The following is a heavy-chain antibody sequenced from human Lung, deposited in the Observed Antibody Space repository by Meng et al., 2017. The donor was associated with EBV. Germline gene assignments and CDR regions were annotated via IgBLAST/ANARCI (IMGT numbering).Heavy chain of an antibody. CDR2: TYYRSKWYN. D-gene: IGHD1-7*01. J-gene: IGHJ4*02. CDR3: ASSRPLAGNWNYHY. Sequence: QVQLPQSGPGLVKPSQTLSLTCVISGDSVSSSSAAWTWIRQSPSRGLEWLGRTYYRSKWYNDYAVSVKSRITINPDTSKNQFSLQLNSVTPEDTAVYYCASSRPLAGNWNYHYWGQGTLVTVSS. V-gene: IGHV6-1*01. CDR1: GDSVSSSSAA.